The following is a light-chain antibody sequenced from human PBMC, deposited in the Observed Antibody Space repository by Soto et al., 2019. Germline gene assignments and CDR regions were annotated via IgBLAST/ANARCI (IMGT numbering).Light chain of an antibody. CDR3: HVWDSGSAHHV. CDR2: ANS. J-gene: IGLJ1*01. CDR1: NIGSKS. V-gene: IGLV3-21*02. Sequence: VLTQPPSVSVAPGQTARITCGGSNIGSKSVHWYQQKPGQAPMMVVCANSDRPSGIPERFSGSNSANTATLTISRVEAGDEADYYCHVWDSGSAHHVFGTGTKVTVL.